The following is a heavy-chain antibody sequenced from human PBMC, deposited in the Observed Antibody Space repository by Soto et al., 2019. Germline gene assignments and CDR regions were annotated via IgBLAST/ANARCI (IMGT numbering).Heavy chain of an antibody. CDR1: GGSISSGGYY. J-gene: IGHJ4*02. Sequence: PSETLSLTCTVSGGSISSGGYYWSWIRQHPGKGLEWIGYIYYSGSTYYNQSLKSRVTISVDTSKNQYSLKLSSVTAADTAVYYCARVFGVATILDYWGQGTLVTVSS. CDR3: ARVFGVATILDY. D-gene: IGHD5-12*01. V-gene: IGHV4-31*03. CDR2: IYYSGST.